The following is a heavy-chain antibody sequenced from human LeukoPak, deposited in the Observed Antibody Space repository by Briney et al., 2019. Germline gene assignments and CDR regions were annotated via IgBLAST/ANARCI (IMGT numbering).Heavy chain of an antibody. CDR3: ATDGAGDYLNH. D-gene: IGHD4-17*01. Sequence: GASVKVSCKASGGTFSSYAISWVRQAPGQGLEWMGRIIPILGIANYAQKFQGRVTITADKSTSTAYMELSSLSYDDTAVYYCATDGAGDYLNHWGQGTLVTVSS. J-gene: IGHJ4*02. CDR1: GGTFSSYA. V-gene: IGHV1-69*04. CDR2: IIPILGIA.